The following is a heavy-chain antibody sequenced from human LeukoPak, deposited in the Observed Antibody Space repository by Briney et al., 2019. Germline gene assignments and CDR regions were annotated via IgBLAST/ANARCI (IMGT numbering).Heavy chain of an antibody. Sequence: ASVKVSCKASGYTFTSYGISWVRQARGQGLEWMGWISAYNGNTNYAQKLQGRVTMTTDTSTSTAYMELRSLRSDDTAVYYCARDKYCSGRSCYPYYFDYWGQGTLVTVSS. J-gene: IGHJ4*02. CDR2: ISAYNGNT. CDR1: GYTFTSYG. D-gene: IGHD2-15*01. CDR3: ARDKYCSGRSCYPYYFDY. V-gene: IGHV1-18*01.